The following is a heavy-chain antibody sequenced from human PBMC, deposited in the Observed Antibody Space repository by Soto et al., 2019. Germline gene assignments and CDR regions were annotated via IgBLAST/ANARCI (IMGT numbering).Heavy chain of an antibody. CDR3: ARARRLGNYYYYYYYMDV. J-gene: IGHJ6*03. Sequence: PSETLSLTCTVSGGSISSYYWSWIRQPPGKGLEWIGYIYYSGSTNYNPSLKSRVTISVDTSMNQFSLKLSSVTAADTAVYYCARARRLGNYYYYYYYMDVWGKGTTVTVSS. CDR1: GGSISSYY. CDR2: IYYSGST. D-gene: IGHD1-26*01. V-gene: IGHV4-59*01.